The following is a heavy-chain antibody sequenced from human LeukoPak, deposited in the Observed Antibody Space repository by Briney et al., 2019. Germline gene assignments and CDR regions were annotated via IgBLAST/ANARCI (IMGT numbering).Heavy chain of an antibody. CDR2: ISAYNGNT. CDR1: GYTFTING. V-gene: IGHV1-18*01. J-gene: IGHJ5*02. Sequence: ASVTVSFTASGYTFTINGISWVRQAPGQGLEWMGWISAYNGNTNYAQKLQGRVTMTTDTSTSTAYMELRSLRSDDTAVYYCARGRRQLERQMYWFDPWGQGTLVTVSS. D-gene: IGHD1-1*01. CDR3: ARGRRQLERQMYWFDP.